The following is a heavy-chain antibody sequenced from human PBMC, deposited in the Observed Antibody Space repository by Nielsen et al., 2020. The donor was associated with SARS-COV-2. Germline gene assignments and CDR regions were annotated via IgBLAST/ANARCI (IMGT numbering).Heavy chain of an antibody. V-gene: IGHV5-10-1*01. Sequence: GESLKISCKVSGYNFTSYWITWVRQMPGKGLEWMGRIDPSDSYTNYSPSFHGHVTISSDKSISTAYLQWSNLKASDTAVYYCASGAFDILTGLGSDYWGQGTLVTVSS. CDR1: GYNFTSYW. J-gene: IGHJ4*02. CDR2: IDPSDSYT. D-gene: IGHD3-9*01. CDR3: ASGAFDILTGLGSDY.